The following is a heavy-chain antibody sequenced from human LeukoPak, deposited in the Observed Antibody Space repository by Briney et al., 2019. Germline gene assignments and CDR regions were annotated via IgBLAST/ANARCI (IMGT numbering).Heavy chain of an antibody. D-gene: IGHD3-22*01. CDR2: ISAYNGNT. CDR1: GYTLTDNH. CDR3: ARPYYDSSAPPYDY. Sequence: ASVKVSCKASGYTLTDNHLYWVRQAPGQGLEWMGWISAYNGNTNYAQKLQGRVTMTTDTSTSTAYMELRSLRSDDTAVYYCARPYYDSSAPPYDYWGQGTLVTVSS. J-gene: IGHJ4*02. V-gene: IGHV1-18*04.